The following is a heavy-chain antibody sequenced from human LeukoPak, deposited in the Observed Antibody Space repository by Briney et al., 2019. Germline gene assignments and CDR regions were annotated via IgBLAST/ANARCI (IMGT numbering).Heavy chain of an antibody. J-gene: IGHJ5*02. CDR2: INPNSGGT. CDR3: ARAPPLYSSSWYSNWFDP. Sequence: AASVKVSCKASGYTFTGHYMHWVRQAPGQGLEWMGWINPNSGGTNYAQKFQGRVTMTRDTSISTANMELSRLRSDDTAVYYCARAPPLYSSSWYSNWFDPWGQGTLVTVSS. D-gene: IGHD6-13*01. CDR1: GYTFTGHY. V-gene: IGHV1-2*02.